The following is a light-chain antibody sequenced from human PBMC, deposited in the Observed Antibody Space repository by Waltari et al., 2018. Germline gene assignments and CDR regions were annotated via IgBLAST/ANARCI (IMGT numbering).Light chain of an antibody. V-gene: IGLV2-14*01. CDR3: SSYTSINTFV. J-gene: IGLJ1*01. CDR2: VVS. CDR1: SSDVRGHES. Sequence: QSALTQPASVSGSPGQSLTISCPGTSSDVRGHESVSWYQQHPGKAPKLMIYVVSRRPSGVSDRFSGSKSGNTASLTISGLQAEDEADYYCSSYTSINTFVFGTGTKVTVL.